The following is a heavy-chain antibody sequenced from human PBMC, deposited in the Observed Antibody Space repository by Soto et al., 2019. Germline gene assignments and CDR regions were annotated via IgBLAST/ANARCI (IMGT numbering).Heavy chain of an antibody. CDR3: AKHFVKGGYYYCCLDV. CDR1: GFTFSSYA. D-gene: IGHD6-13*01. V-gene: IGHV3-23*01. CDR2: ISGSGGST. J-gene: IGHJ6*03. Sequence: EVQLLESGGGLVQPGGSLRLSCAASGFTFSSYAMSWVRQAPGKGLEWVSVISGSGGSTYYADSVKGRFTISRDNSKNTLYLQMNSLRVEATAVYYCAKHFVKGGYYYCCLDVWGKGSTVTVCS.